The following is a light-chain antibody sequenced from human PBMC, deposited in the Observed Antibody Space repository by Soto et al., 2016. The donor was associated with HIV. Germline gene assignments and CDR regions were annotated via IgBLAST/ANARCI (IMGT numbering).Light chain of an antibody. CDR3: NSRDSSGNHYV. V-gene: IGLV3-19*01. J-gene: IGLJ1*01. CDR1: SLRRFH. CDR2: VND. Sequence: SSELTQDPAVSVALGQTVRITCQGDSLRRFHASWCQQRAGQAPVLVIFVNDYRPSGIPDRFSGSSSGNTASLTITGAQAEDEAVYYCNSRDSSGNHYVFGTGTRVTVL.